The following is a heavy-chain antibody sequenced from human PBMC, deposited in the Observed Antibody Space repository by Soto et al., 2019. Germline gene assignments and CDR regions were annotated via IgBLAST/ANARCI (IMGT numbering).Heavy chain of an antibody. CDR2: IYYSGST. D-gene: IGHD1-26*01. CDR3: ARDGKSPHDAFDI. Sequence: SSETLSLTCTVSGGSISSYYWSWIRQPPGKGLEWIGYIYYSGSTNYNPSLKSRVTISVDTSKNQFSLKLSSVTAADTAVYYCARDGKSPHDAFDIWGQGTMVTVSS. J-gene: IGHJ3*02. V-gene: IGHV4-59*01. CDR1: GGSISSYY.